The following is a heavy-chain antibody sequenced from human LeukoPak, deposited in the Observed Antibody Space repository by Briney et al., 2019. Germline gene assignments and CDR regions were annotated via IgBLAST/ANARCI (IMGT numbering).Heavy chain of an antibody. CDR2: IKQDGSEK. D-gene: IGHD3-22*01. J-gene: IGHJ4*02. CDR3: ARHPNYYDSSGYYKGFDC. CDR1: GFTFTSYW. V-gene: IGHV3-7*03. Sequence: GGSLRLSCAASGFTFTSYWMSWVRQAPGKGLEWVASIKQDGSEKYYVDSVKGRFTISRDNAKNSLNLQMNSLRAEDTAVYYCARHPNYYDSSGYYKGFDCWGQGTLITVSS.